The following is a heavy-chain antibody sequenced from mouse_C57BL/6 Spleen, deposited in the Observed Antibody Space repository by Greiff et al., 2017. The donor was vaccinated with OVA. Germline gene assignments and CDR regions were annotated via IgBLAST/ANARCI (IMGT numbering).Heavy chain of an antibody. CDR2: IYPRSGNT. J-gene: IGHJ2*01. V-gene: IGHV1-81*01. CDR1: GYTFTSYG. D-gene: IGHD2-4*01. Sequence: VKLMESGAELARPGASVKLSCKASGYTFTSYGISWVKQRTGQGLEWIGEIYPRSGNTYYNEKFKGKATLTADKSSSTAYMELRSLTSEDSAVYFCARLDYALYYFDYWGQGTTLTVSS. CDR3: ARLDYALYYFDY.